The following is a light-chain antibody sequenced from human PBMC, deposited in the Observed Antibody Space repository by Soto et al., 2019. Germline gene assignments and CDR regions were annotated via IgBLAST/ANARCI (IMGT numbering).Light chain of an antibody. J-gene: IGKJ1*01. Sequence: EIVMTQSPATLSVSPGERATLSCRASQSVRTNLAWYQQKPGQAPRPLIYGASTRATGIPARFSGGGSGTEFTLTISSLQSEDFAVYYWQQYNNLWTFGQGTKVEIK. CDR1: QSVRTN. CDR3: QQYNNLWT. CDR2: GAS. V-gene: IGKV3-15*01.